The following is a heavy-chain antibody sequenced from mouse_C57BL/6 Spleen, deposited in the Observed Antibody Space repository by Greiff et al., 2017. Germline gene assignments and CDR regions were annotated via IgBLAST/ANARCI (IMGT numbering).Heavy chain of an antibody. D-gene: IGHD2-2*01. V-gene: IGHV1-75*01. J-gene: IGHJ3*01. CDR3: AMVNFDY. CDR2: IFPGSGST. CDR1: GYTFTDYY. Sequence: QVQLQQSGPELVKPGASVKISCKASGYTFTDYYINWVKQRPGQGLEWIGWIFPGSGSTYYNEKFKGKATLTVDKSSSTAYMFLSNLTSEDSAVYFYAMVNFDYWGQGTLVTVSA.